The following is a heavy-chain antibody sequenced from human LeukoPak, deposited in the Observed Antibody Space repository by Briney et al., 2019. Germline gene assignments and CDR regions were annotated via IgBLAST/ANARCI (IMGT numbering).Heavy chain of an antibody. CDR3: AKQPIVSGAYYFDY. CDR2: MRNDGSQI. CDR1: GSTFSNYD. D-gene: IGHD5/OR15-5a*01. V-gene: IGHV3-30*02. Sequence: GGSLRLSCVASGSTFSNYDMHWVRQAPGKGLEWVSSMRNDGSQIYHADSVKGRFTISRDNSKNTLYLQMNSLRVEDTAIYYCAKQPIVSGAYYFDYWGQGTLVTVSS. J-gene: IGHJ4*02.